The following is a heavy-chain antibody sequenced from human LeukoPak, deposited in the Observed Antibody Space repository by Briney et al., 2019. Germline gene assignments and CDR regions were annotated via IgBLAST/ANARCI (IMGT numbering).Heavy chain of an antibody. Sequence: GESLRISCKGSGYSFITYWINWVRQMPGKGLEWMGRIDPSDSYTNYSPSFQGHVTISADKSISTAYLQWSSLKASDTAMYYCAGTGYCSSTSCYSWFDPWGQGTLVTVSS. CDR3: AGTGYCSSTSCYSWFDP. CDR1: GYSFITYW. V-gene: IGHV5-10-1*01. D-gene: IGHD2-2*01. CDR2: IDPSDSYT. J-gene: IGHJ5*02.